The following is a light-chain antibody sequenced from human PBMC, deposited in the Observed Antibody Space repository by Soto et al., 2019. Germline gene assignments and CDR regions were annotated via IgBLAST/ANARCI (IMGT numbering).Light chain of an antibody. J-gene: IGKJ5*01. V-gene: IGKV3-15*01. Sequence: EIVMTQSPATLSVSPGERATLSCRASQSCSSNLAWYQHKPGQAPRLLISGASTRATGIPARFSGSGSGTEFTLTISSLQSEDFAVYYCQQYNNWPITFGQGTRLEIK. CDR1: QSCSSN. CDR2: GAS. CDR3: QQYNNWPIT.